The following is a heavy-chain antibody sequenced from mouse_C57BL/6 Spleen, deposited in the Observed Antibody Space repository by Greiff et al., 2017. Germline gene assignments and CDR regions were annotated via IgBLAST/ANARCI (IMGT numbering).Heavy chain of an antibody. CDR2: VYPYNGGT. J-gene: IGHJ1*03. D-gene: IGHD1-1*01. Sequence: VQLQQSGPVLVKPGPSVKISCKASGFTFTDYYMHWVKQSHGKSLEWIGLVYPYNGGTRSNQKFKGKAKLTIDTSSSTAYMELNSLTSEDSAVYYCASITTVNWYFGVWGTGTTVTVSS. V-gene: IGHV1-36*01. CDR1: GFTFTDYY. CDR3: ASITTVNWYFGV.